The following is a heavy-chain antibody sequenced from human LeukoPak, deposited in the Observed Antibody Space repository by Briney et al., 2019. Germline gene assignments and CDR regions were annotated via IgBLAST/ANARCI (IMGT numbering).Heavy chain of an antibody. Sequence: KPSETLSLTCAVSGYSISSGYYWGWIRQPPGKGLEWIGSIYHSGSTYYNPSLKSRVTISVDTSKNQFSLKLSSVTAADTAVYYCARHDYYDSSYYFDYWGQGTLVTVSS. CDR1: GYSISSGYY. J-gene: IGHJ4*02. V-gene: IGHV4-38-2*01. CDR3: ARHDYYDSSYYFDY. D-gene: IGHD3-22*01. CDR2: IYHSGST.